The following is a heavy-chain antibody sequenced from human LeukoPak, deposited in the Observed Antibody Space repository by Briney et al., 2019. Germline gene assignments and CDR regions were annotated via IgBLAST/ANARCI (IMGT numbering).Heavy chain of an antibody. CDR3: AKDNNQGLDY. CDR1: GGSISSYY. CDR2: IYYSGST. D-gene: IGHD2/OR15-2a*01. Sequence: SETLSLTCTVSGGSISSYYWSWIRQPPGKGLEWIGYIYYSGSTNYNPSLKSRVTISVDTSKNQFSLKLSSVTAADTAVYYCAKDNNQGLDYWGQGTLVTVSS. V-gene: IGHV4-59*01. J-gene: IGHJ4*02.